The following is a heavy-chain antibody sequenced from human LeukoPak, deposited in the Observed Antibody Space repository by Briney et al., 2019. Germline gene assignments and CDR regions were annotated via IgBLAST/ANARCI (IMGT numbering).Heavy chain of an antibody. CDR3: ARDAPPFICSGCNFDAFDL. CDR1: GFTLSSYW. D-gene: IGHD6-19*01. Sequence: PGGSLRLSCAASGFTLSSYWMTWVRQVPGKGLEWVANIREDGNVKNYVDSVKGRFTISRDNAENSLYLQMNSLRAEDTAVYYCARDAPPFICSGCNFDAFDLWGQGPMVTVSS. J-gene: IGHJ3*01. CDR2: IREDGNVK. V-gene: IGHV3-7*01.